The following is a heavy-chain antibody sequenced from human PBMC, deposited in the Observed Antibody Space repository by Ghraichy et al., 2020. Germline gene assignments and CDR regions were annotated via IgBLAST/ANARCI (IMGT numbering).Heavy chain of an antibody. CDR2: INHSGST. D-gene: IGHD3-10*01. V-gene: IGHV4-34*01. CDR1: GGSFSGYY. J-gene: IGHJ6*02. CDR3: ARAPRGPYGPKYYYYYYGMDV. Sequence: SETLSLTCAVYGGSFSGYYWSWIRQPPGKGLEWIGEINHSGSTNYNPSLKSRVTISVDTSKNQFSLKLSSVTAADTAVYYCARAPRGPYGPKYYYYYYGMDVWGQGTTVTVSS.